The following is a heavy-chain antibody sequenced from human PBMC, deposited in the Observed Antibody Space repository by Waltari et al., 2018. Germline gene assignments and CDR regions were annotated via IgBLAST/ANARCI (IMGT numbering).Heavy chain of an antibody. CDR1: GFTFSSYS. CDR3: ARETPGVDYYYYMDV. V-gene: IGHV3-48*04. D-gene: IGHD2-15*01. Sequence: EVQLVESGGGLVQPGGSLRLSCAASGFTFSSYSMNWVRQAPGKGLEWVSYISSSSSTIYYADSVKGRFTISRDNAKNSLYLQMNSLRAEDTAVYYCARETPGVDYYYYMDVWGKGTTVTVSS. J-gene: IGHJ6*03. CDR2: ISSSSSTI.